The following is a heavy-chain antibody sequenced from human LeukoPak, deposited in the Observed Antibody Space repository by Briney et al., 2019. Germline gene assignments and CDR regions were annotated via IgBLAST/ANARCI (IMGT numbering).Heavy chain of an antibody. Sequence: GGSLRLSCTASGFTFSRYTVHCALHAPGRGLVGVSSIISRGDYIYDADPVKGRFTISRANAKNSLYLQMNSLRAEDTAVYYCAREGSGLGYFDYWGQGTLVTVS. V-gene: IGHV3-21*01. J-gene: IGHJ4*02. CDR2: IISRGDYI. CDR1: GFTFSRYT. CDR3: AREGSGLGYFDY. D-gene: IGHD3-3*01.